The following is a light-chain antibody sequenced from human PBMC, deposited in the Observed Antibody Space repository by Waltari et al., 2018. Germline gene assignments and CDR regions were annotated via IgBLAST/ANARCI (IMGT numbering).Light chain of an antibody. Sequence: ALTQPHSVSGSPVPSITIPCSRISSDIAGYEYVSRYQQHPGKAPKVLIYDVNNRPSGVSNRCSGSKSGSSASLTLSGLQAEDEADYYCSSFTSSTTGIFGGGTKVTVL. J-gene: IGLJ2*01. V-gene: IGLV2-14*03. CDR1: SSDIAGYEY. CDR2: DVN. CDR3: SSFTSSTTGI.